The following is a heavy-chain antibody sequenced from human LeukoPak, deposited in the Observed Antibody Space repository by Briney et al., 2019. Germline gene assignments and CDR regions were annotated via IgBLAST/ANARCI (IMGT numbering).Heavy chain of an antibody. D-gene: IGHD5-24*01. J-gene: IGHJ4*02. CDR1: GFTFSSYA. CDR3: ARGAGYNYPYYFDY. Sequence: GGSLRLSCAASGFTFSSYAMFWVRQAPGKGLEWVTIISKDGSDTFYADSVKGRFTISRDNSRNTLYLQMNSLRAEDTAVYYCARGAGYNYPYYFDYWGQGTLVTVSS. V-gene: IGHV3-30*14. CDR2: ISKDGSDT.